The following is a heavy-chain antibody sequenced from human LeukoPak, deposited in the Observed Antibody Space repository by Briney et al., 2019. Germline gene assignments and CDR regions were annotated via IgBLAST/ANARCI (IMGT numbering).Heavy chain of an antibody. D-gene: IGHD6-19*01. Sequence: PSESLSLTCTVSGGSISSSSYYWGWIRQPPGKGLEWIGSIYYSGSTYYNPSLKSRVTISVETSKNQFSLKLSSVTAADTAVYYCARDGIAVADSPYFDYWGQGTLVTVSS. CDR3: ARDGIAVADSPYFDY. J-gene: IGHJ4*02. CDR1: GGSISSSSYY. CDR2: IYYSGST. V-gene: IGHV4-39*07.